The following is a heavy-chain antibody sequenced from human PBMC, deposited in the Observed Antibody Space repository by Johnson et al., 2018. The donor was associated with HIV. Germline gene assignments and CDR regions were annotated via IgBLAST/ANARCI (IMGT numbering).Heavy chain of an antibody. J-gene: IGHJ3*01. V-gene: IGHV3-20*04. CDR1: GFTFDYYD. Sequence: VQLVESGGGVVRPGGSLRLSCAASGFTFDYYDMSWVRQAPGKGLEWVSGINWNGGSRVYADSVKGRFTISRDNAKNSLYLQMNSLRAEDTALYYCARSGPNWAFDFWGQGTMVTVSS. CDR3: ARSGPNWAFDF. D-gene: IGHD1-1*01. CDR2: INWNGGSR.